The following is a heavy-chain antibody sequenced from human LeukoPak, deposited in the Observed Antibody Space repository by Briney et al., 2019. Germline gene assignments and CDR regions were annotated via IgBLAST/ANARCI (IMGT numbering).Heavy chain of an antibody. CDR3: STLWYGA. CDR1: GFTFTNAW. D-gene: IGHD3-10*01. J-gene: IGHJ5*02. V-gene: IGHV3-15*01. Sequence: PGGSLRLSCAASGFTFTNAWMYWVRQAPGKGLEWVGRIKSKTDGGTSDYAAPATGRFTISRDDSKSTLYLEMNSLKTEDTGVYYCSTLWYGAWGQGTLVTVSS. CDR2: IKSKTDGGTS.